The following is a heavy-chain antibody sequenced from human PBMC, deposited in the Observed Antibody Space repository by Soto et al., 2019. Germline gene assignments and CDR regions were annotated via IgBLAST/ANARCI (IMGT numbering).Heavy chain of an antibody. CDR1: GCTFTGYY. V-gene: IGHV1-2*02. CDR3: ATGYCSGGSAPCYFDY. J-gene: IGHJ4*02. CDR2: INPNSGGT. D-gene: IGHD2-15*01. Sequence: ASVKVSCKACGCTFTGYYMHWVRQAPGQGLEWMGWINPNSGGTNYAQKFQGRVTMTRDTSISTAYMELSRLRSDDTAVYYCATGYCSGGSAPCYFDYWGQGTLVTVS.